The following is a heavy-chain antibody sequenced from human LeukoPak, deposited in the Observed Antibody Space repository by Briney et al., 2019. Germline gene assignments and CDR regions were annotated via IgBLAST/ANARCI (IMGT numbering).Heavy chain of an antibody. V-gene: IGHV1-46*01. Sequence: GASVKVSCKASGYTFTSYYMHGVRHAPGQGVEWMGIINPSGGSTSYAQKFQGRVTMTRDTSISTAYMELSRLRSDDTAVYYCARQQLGNPPDYWGQGTLVTVSS. CDR1: GYTFTSYY. CDR2: INPSGGST. J-gene: IGHJ4*02. D-gene: IGHD1-1*01. CDR3: ARQQLGNPPDY.